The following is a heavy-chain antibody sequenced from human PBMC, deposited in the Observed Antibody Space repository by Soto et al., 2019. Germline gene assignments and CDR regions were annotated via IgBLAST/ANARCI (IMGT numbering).Heavy chain of an antibody. Sequence: PGGSLRLSCVASGFTFSSHWMNWVRQAPGKGLEWVANIKQDGSETFYVNSVKGRFTISRDNAKNSLYLQMNSLGAEDTAVYYCARRYDFWSGYYTSGWSSTDYYYYGMDVWGQGTTVTVSS. J-gene: IGHJ6*02. CDR3: ARRYDFWSGYYTSGWSSTDYYYYGMDV. D-gene: IGHD3-3*01. V-gene: IGHV3-7*03. CDR1: GFTFSSHW. CDR2: IKQDGSET.